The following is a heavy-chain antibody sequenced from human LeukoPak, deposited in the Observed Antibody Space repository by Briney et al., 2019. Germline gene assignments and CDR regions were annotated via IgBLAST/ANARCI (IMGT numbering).Heavy chain of an antibody. V-gene: IGHV3-48*04. CDR2: ISSSGGIK. Sequence: GGSLRLCCSASGFPFSAYSVTWVRQAPGKGLEWISFISSSGGIKHYTDSLKGRFTISRDNAKNSLYLQMNSLRAEDTAVYYCARGDTTGTNLDYWGQGTVVTVSS. CDR1: GFPFSAYS. J-gene: IGHJ4*02. D-gene: IGHD1-1*01. CDR3: ARGDTTGTNLDY.